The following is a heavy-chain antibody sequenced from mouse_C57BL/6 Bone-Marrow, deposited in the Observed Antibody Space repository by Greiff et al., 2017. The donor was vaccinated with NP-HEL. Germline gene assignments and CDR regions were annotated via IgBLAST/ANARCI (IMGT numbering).Heavy chain of an antibody. CDR3: ALITTVPVDY. J-gene: IGHJ2*01. D-gene: IGHD1-1*01. CDR1: GYTFTSYT. Sequence: QVQLQQSGAELARPGASVKMSCKASGYTFTSYTMHWVKQRPGQGLEWIGYINPSSGYTKYNQKFKDKATLTADKSSSTAYMQLSSLTSEDSAVYYCALITTVPVDYWGQGTTLTVSS. V-gene: IGHV1-4*01. CDR2: INPSSGYT.